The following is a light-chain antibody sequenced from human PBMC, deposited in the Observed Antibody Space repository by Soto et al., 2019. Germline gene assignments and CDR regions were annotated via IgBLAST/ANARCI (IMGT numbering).Light chain of an antibody. CDR1: SSDVGAYNS. V-gene: IGLV2-8*01. Sequence: QSALTQPPSASGSPGQSVTISCTGTSSDVGAYNSVSRYQQHPGKAPRLMIYEVNKRPSGVPDRFSGSKSGNMASLTVSGLQAEDEADYYCNSHGGSNNFWVFGGGTKLTVL. CDR2: EVN. CDR3: NSHGGSNNFWV. J-gene: IGLJ3*02.